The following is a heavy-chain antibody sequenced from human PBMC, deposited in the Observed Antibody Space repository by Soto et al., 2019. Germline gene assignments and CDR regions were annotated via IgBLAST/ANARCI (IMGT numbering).Heavy chain of an antibody. Sequence: SETLSLTCTVSGGSISSYYWSWIRQPPGKGLEWIGYIYYSGSTNYNPSLKSRVTISVDTSKNQFSLKLSSVTAADTAVYYCARHNGYYNYYSGMEVWGQGTTVTVSS. V-gene: IGHV4-59*01. CDR1: GGSISSYY. CDR2: IYYSGST. CDR3: ARHNGYYNYYSGMEV. J-gene: IGHJ6*02. D-gene: IGHD2-8*01.